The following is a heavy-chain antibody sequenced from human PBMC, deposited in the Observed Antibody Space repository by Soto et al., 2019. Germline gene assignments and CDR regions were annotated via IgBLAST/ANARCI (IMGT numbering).Heavy chain of an antibody. D-gene: IGHD3-10*01. J-gene: IGHJ6*03. Sequence: SETLSLTCTVSGGSISSSSYYWGWIRQPPGKGLEWIGSIYYSGSTYYNPSLKSRVTISVDTSKNQFSLKLSSVTAADTAVYYCAGGSAYYYMDVWGKGTTVTVSS. CDR3: AGGSAYYYMDV. CDR2: IYYSGST. CDR1: GGSISSSSYY. V-gene: IGHV4-39*07.